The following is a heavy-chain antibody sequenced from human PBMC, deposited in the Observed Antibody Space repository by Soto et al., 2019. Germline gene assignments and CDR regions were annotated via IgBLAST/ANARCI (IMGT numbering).Heavy chain of an antibody. CDR1: GGTFSSYA. Sequence: SVEVSCKASGGTFSSYAISWVRQAPGQGLEWMGGIIPIFGTANYAQKFQGRVTITADESTSTAYMELSSLRSEDTAVYYCARGNVLRETYYYYGMDVWGQGTTVTVSS. V-gene: IGHV1-69*13. CDR3: ARGNVLRETYYYYGMDV. J-gene: IGHJ6*02. CDR2: IIPIFGTA. D-gene: IGHD3-3*01.